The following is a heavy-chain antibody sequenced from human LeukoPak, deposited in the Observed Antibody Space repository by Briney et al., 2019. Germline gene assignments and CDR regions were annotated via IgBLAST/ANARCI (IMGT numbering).Heavy chain of an antibody. CDR3: AKGGISSAAGLDY. CDR2: ISGSGGST. J-gene: IGHJ4*02. D-gene: IGHD2-2*01. Sequence: GGSLRLSCAASGFTFSSYAMSWVRQAPGKGLEWVSAISGSGGSTYYADSVKGRFTVSRDNSNNTLYLQVNSLRVEDTAVFYCAKGGISSAAGLDYWGQGTLVTVSS. CDR1: GFTFSSYA. V-gene: IGHV3-23*01.